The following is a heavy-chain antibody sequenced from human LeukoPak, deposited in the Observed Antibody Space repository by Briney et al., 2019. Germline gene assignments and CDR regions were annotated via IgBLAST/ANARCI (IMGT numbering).Heavy chain of an antibody. V-gene: IGHV5-51*01. Sequence: GGSLRISCKGSGYSFTSYWIGWVRQMPGKDLEWMGIIYPADSDTRYSPSFQGQVTISADKSISTAYLQWSSLKASDTAMYYCARRSSGGSSHWDYWGQGTLVTVSS. D-gene: IGHD2-15*01. J-gene: IGHJ4*02. CDR1: GYSFTSYW. CDR3: ARRSSGGSSHWDY. CDR2: IYPADSDT.